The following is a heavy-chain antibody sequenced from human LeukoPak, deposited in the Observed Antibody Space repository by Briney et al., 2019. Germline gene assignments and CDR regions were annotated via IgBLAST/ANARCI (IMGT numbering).Heavy chain of an antibody. Sequence: GGSLKLSCAASGFTFSSSAMHWVRQASGKGLEWVGRIRSKANSNATAYAASVKGRFTISRDDSKNTAYLQMNSLKTEDTAVYYCTTTYSSGWSKFDYWGQGTLVTVSS. CDR1: GFTFSSSA. D-gene: IGHD6-19*01. J-gene: IGHJ4*02. CDR2: IRSKANSNAT. CDR3: TTTYSSGWSKFDY. V-gene: IGHV3-73*01.